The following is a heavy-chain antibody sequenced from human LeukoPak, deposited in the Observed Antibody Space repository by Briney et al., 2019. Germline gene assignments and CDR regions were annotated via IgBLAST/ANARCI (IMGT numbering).Heavy chain of an antibody. V-gene: IGHV4-39*01. J-gene: IGHJ5*02. CDR2: IYYSGST. D-gene: IGHD3-22*01. CDR1: GGSISNRSYY. Sequence: SETLSLTCTVSGGSISNRSYYWGWIRQPPGKGLEWIGSIYYSGSTYYNPSLKSRVTISIDTSENQFSLKLSSVTAADTAVYYCARRGGYYDSRGYYFDPWGQGTLVTVSS. CDR3: ARRGGYYDSRGYYFDP.